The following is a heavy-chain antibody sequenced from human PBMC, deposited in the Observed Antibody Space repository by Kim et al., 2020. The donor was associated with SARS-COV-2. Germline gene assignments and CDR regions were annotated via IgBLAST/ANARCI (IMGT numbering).Heavy chain of an antibody. CDR2: IYTSGST. D-gene: IGHD6-19*01. Sequence: TLSLTCTVSGGSISSGSYYWSWIRQPAGKGLEWIGRIYTSGSTNYNPSLKSRVTISVDTSKNQFSLKLSSVTAADTAVYYCARVPSGWSYGGYYYYGMDVWGQGTTVTVSS. CDR1: GGSISSGSYY. CDR3: ARVPSGWSYGGYYYYGMDV. J-gene: IGHJ6*02. V-gene: IGHV4-61*02.